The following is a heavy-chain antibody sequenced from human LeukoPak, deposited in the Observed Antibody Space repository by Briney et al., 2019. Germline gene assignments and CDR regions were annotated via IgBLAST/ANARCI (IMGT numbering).Heavy chain of an antibody. V-gene: IGHV3-48*02. CDR1: GFTFSNSN. CDR2: ISSSSSNI. Sequence: PGGSLRLSCAASGFTFSNSNMNWVRQAPGKGLEWVSFISSSSSNIKYADSVKGRFIISRDNAKNSLFLQMNNLRDEDTAVYYCARPLVFGGQGTLVTVSS. D-gene: IGHD2-21*01. J-gene: IGHJ4*02. CDR3: ARPLVF.